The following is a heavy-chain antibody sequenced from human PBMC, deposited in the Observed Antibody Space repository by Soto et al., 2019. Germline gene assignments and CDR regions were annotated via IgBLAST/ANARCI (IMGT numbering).Heavy chain of an antibody. CDR1: GFTFSSYA. CDR2: ISGSGGST. D-gene: IGHD3-3*01. V-gene: IGHV3-23*01. J-gene: IGHJ3*02. Sequence: GGSLRLSCAASGFTFSSYAMIWVRQAQGKGLEWVSAISGSGGSTYYADSVKGRFTISRDNSKNTLYLQMNSLRAEDTAVYYCAREHDFWSGPNAFDIWGQGTMVTVSS. CDR3: AREHDFWSGPNAFDI.